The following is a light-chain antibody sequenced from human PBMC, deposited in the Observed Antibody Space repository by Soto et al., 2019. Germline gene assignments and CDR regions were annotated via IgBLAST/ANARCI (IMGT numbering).Light chain of an antibody. CDR3: QQYETFSGT. CDR1: QSVSGW. CDR2: DAS. V-gene: IGKV1-5*01. Sequence: DIVMTQSPDSLAVSLGERATMNCKCSQSVSGWLAWYQQKPGEAPKLLIYDASALPRGVPSRFSGSGSGTKFTLTIASLQPDDFATYYCQQYETFSGTFGPGTKVDI. J-gene: IGKJ1*01.